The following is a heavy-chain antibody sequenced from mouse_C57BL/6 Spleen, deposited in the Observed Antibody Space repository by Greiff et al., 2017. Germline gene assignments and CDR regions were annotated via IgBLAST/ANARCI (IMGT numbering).Heavy chain of an antibody. CDR3: ARGAYGG. CDR2: IGPRCGDT. CDR1: GYTFTSYG. D-gene: IGHD6-5*01. V-gene: IGHV1-81*01. J-gene: IGHJ3*01. Sequence: VQLQQSGAELARPGVSVKLSCKASGYTFTSYGISWVKQRTGQGLAWIGGIGPRCGDTNYNEEFKGKATLTADKSSSTAYMELRNLTSEVSAVYFCARGAYGGWGQGTLVTVAA.